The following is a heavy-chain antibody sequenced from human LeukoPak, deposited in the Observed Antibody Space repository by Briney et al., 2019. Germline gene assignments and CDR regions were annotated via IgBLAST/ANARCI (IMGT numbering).Heavy chain of an antibody. Sequence: SVKVSCKASGGTFSNYAISWVRQAPGQGLEWMGGIITNFGTTNYAQKFQGRVTITADESTSTAYMELSSLRSEDTAVYYCAVDIVVVPAATPVVVPGMDVWGQGTTVTVSS. D-gene: IGHD2-2*01. CDR3: AVDIVVVPAATPVVVPGMDV. CDR1: GGTFSNYA. J-gene: IGHJ6*02. V-gene: IGHV1-69*01. CDR2: IITNFGTT.